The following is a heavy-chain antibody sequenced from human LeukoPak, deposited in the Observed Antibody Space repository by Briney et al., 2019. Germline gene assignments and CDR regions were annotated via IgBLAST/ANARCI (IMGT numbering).Heavy chain of an antibody. CDR2: ISSSGNTI. Sequence: GGSLRLSCAASGFTFSDCYMSWIRQAPGKGLEWVSYISSSGNTIYYADSVKGRFTISRDNAKNSLYLQMNSLRAEDTAVYYCAREAAYCSGGSCYPGFISDAKPDYYYYYYGMDVWGQGTTVTVSS. V-gene: IGHV3-11*04. D-gene: IGHD2-15*01. CDR1: GFTFSDCY. CDR3: AREAAYCSGGSCYPGFISDAKPDYYYYYYGMDV. J-gene: IGHJ6*02.